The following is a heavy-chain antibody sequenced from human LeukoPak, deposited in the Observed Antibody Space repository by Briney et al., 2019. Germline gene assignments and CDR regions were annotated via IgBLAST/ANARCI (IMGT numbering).Heavy chain of an antibody. CDR2: INTNTGNP. CDR3: ATLPLKTTVVTPDY. V-gene: IGHV7-4-1*02. D-gene: IGHD4-23*01. J-gene: IGHJ4*02. Sequence: ASVKVSCKASGYSFTSYAMNWVRQAPGQGLEWMGWINTNTGNPTYAQGFTGRFVFSLDTSVSTAYLQISSLKAEDTAVYYCATLPLKTTVVTPDYWGQGTLVTVSS. CDR1: GYSFTSYA.